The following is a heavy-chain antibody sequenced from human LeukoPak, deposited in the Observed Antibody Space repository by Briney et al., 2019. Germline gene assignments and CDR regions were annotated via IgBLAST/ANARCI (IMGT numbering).Heavy chain of an antibody. CDR1: GGSISSYY. V-gene: IGHV4-59*01. D-gene: IGHD6-19*01. CDR3: ARDPGYSSGWSPFDY. CDR2: IYYSGSP. J-gene: IGHJ4*02. Sequence: PSETLSLTCTVSGGSISSYYWSWIRQPPGKGLEWIGYIYYSGSPNYNPSLKSRVTISVDTSKNQFSLKLSSVTAADTAVYYCARDPGYSSGWSPFDYWGQGTLVTVSS.